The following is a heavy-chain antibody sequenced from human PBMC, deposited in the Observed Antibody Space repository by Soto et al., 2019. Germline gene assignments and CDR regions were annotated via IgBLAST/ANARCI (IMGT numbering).Heavy chain of an antibody. CDR2: INAGNGNT. CDR3: AGMASGYYYGFNWFDP. Sequence: ASVKVSCKASGYTFTSYAMHWVRQAPGQRLEWMGWINAGNGNTKYSQKFQGRVTITRDTSASTAYMELSSLRSEDTAVYYCAGMASGYYYGFNWFDPWGQGTLVTVSS. CDR1: GYTFTSYA. V-gene: IGHV1-3*01. J-gene: IGHJ5*02. D-gene: IGHD3-10*01.